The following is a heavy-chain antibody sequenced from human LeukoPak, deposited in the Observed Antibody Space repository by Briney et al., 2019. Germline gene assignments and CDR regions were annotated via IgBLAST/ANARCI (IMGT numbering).Heavy chain of an antibody. Sequence: GGSLRLSCAASGFTFSSYSMNWVRQAPGKGLEWVSFISSSTSYISYADSVKGRFTISRDNAKSSLCLQMSSLRAEDTAGYYCARATNGRFDIWGQGTMVTDCS. CDR2: ISSSTSYI. D-gene: IGHD2-8*01. CDR1: GFTFSSYS. J-gene: IGHJ3*02. V-gene: IGHV3-21*01. CDR3: ARATNGRFDI.